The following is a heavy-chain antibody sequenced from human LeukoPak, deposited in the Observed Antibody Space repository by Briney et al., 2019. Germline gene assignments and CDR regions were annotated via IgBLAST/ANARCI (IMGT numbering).Heavy chain of an antibody. V-gene: IGHV5-51*01. Sequence: PGESLKISCKGSGYRFTTYWIGWVRQMPGKGLEWMGIINPGDSDTRYSPSFQGQVTISADKSISTAYLLWSSLKASDTAMYYCARHPITRYYDSSGYSAAGLDYWGQGTLVTVSS. J-gene: IGHJ4*02. CDR1: GYRFTTYW. CDR3: ARHPITRYYDSSGYSAAGLDY. D-gene: IGHD3-22*01. CDR2: INPGDSDT.